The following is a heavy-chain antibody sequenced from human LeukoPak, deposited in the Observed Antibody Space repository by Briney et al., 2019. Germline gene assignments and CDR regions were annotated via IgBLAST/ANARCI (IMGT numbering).Heavy chain of an antibody. CDR1: GFTFSSYG. J-gene: IGHJ4*02. CDR3: ARDTRSRDYFDY. D-gene: IGHD6-6*01. V-gene: IGHV3-33*01. Sequence: GGSLRLSCAASGFTFSSYGMHWVRQAPGKGLEWVAVIWYDGSNKYYADSVKGRFTISRDNSKNTLYLQMNSLRAEDTAAYYCARDTRSRDYFDYWGQGTLVTVSS. CDR2: IWYDGSNK.